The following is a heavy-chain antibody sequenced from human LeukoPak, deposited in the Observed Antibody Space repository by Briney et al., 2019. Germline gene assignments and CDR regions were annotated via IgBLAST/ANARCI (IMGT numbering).Heavy chain of an antibody. J-gene: IGHJ2*01. CDR3: ARRVRAYCSGGSCYDDWYFDL. CDR2: VHTSGIT. V-gene: IGHV4-4*07. CDR1: GDSISGYY. Sequence: SETLSLTCTVSGDSISGYYWNWIRQPAGKGLEWIGRVHTSGITNYNPSLKSRVTMSVDTSKNQFSLRLSSVTAADTAVYYCARRVRAYCSGGSCYDDWYFDLWGRGTLVTVSS. D-gene: IGHD2-15*01.